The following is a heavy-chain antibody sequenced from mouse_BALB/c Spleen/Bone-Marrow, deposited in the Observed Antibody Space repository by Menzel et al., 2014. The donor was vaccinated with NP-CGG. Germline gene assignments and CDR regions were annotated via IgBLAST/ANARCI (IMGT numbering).Heavy chain of an antibody. J-gene: IGHJ3*01. V-gene: IGHV4-1*02. D-gene: IGHD2-3*01. Sequence: EVKVIESGGGLVQPGGSLKLSCAASGFDFSRYWMSWVRQAPGKGLQWIGEINPESNTINYTPSLKDKFIISRDNAKNTLYLQMSKVRSEDTALYCCAGLGYYGWFAYWGQGTLVTVSA. CDR1: GFDFSRYW. CDR2: INPESNTI. CDR3: AGLGYYGWFAY.